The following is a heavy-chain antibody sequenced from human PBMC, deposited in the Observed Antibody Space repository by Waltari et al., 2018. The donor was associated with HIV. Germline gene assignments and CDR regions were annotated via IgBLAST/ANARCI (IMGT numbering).Heavy chain of an antibody. CDR1: GYTFPSYA. Sequence: QVQLGQSGAEVKKPGASLKVSCKASGYTFPSYAINCVRQATGQGLEWMGWMNPNRGNTGDAQKFQGRVTITRNNSMSTAYMELSSLRSEDTAVYYCARGIRRDCYWFDPWGQGTLVTVSS. V-gene: IGHV1-8*01. CDR3: ARGIRRDCYWFDP. CDR2: MNPNRGNT. J-gene: IGHJ5*02. D-gene: IGHD2-21*02.